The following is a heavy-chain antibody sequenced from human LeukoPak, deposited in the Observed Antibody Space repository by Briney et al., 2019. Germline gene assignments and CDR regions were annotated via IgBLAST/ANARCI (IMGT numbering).Heavy chain of an antibody. J-gene: IGHJ3*02. V-gene: IGHV1-18*04. CDR2: ISEYNGDT. D-gene: IGHD4-23*01. CDR3: ARVYGGNSYDAFDI. CDR1: GYTFTSYG. Sequence: ASVKVSCKASGYTFTSYGITWVRQAPGQGLEWMGWISEYNGDTTYAQKLQGRLTMTSDTSTRTSYMELRSLRSEDTAVYYCARVYGGNSYDAFDIWGQGTMVTVSS.